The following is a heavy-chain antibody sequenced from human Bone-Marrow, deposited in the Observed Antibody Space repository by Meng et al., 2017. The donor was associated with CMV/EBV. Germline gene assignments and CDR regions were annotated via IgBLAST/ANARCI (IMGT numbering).Heavy chain of an antibody. CDR1: GYTFTSYD. Sequence: ASVKVSCKASGYTFTSYDINWVRQATGQGLEWMGWMNPNSGNTGYAQKFQGRVTITADKSTSTAYMELSSLRSEDTAMYYCARQGCSSTSCHTVDYWGQGPLITVSS. CDR3: ARQGCSSTSCHTVDY. CDR2: MNPNSGNT. D-gene: IGHD2-2*02. J-gene: IGHJ4*02. V-gene: IGHV1-8*01.